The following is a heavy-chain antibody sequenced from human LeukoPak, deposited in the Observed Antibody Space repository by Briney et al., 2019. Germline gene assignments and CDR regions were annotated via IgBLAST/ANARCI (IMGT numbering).Heavy chain of an antibody. D-gene: IGHD6-13*01. CDR1: GFTFSSYA. CDR3: ARDRIPPTGEFEFDS. J-gene: IGHJ4*02. Sequence: PGGSLRLSCAASGFTFSSYAMSWVRQAPGKGLEWVSAISGSGGSTYYADSVKGRFTISRDNSKNTLYLQMNSLRAEDTAVYYCARDRIPPTGEFEFDSWGQGTLVTVSS. CDR2: ISGSGGST. V-gene: IGHV3-23*01.